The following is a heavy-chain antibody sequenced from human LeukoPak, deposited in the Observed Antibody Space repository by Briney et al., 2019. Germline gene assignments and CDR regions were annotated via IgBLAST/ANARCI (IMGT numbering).Heavy chain of an antibody. Sequence: ASVKVSCKASGYTFTSYGISWVRQAPGQGLEWMGWISAYNGNTDYAQKLQGRVTMTTDTSTSTAYMELRSLRSDDTAVYYCARDPRDEYYYDSSGYYRDYWGQGTLVTVSS. CDR3: ARDPRDEYYYDSSGYYRDY. J-gene: IGHJ4*02. D-gene: IGHD3-22*01. CDR2: ISAYNGNT. V-gene: IGHV1-18*01. CDR1: GYTFTSYG.